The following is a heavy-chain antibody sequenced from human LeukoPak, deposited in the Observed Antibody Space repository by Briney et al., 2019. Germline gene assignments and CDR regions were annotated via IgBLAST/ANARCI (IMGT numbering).Heavy chain of an antibody. CDR1: GGSISSGSYY. CDR2: IYTSGST. V-gene: IGHV4-61*02. Sequence: SETLSLTCTVSGGSISSGSYYWSWIRQPAGKGLEWIGRIYTSGSTNYNPSLKSRVTISVDTSKNQFSLKLSSVTAADTAVYYCARVSGYDSSRIVDYWGQGTLVTVSS. D-gene: IGHD3-22*01. CDR3: ARVSGYDSSRIVDY. J-gene: IGHJ4*02.